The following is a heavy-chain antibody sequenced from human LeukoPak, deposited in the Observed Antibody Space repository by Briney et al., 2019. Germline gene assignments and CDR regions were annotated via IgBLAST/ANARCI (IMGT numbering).Heavy chain of an antibody. Sequence: PGGSLRLSCAAPGDTFSSYWMSWVRQAPGKGLEWVANMKYDGSEKYYVDSVKGRFTISRDNAKNSLYLQMNSLRAEDTAVYYCARDIEAAGLFLDYWGQGTLVTVSS. CDR3: ARDIEAAGLFLDY. V-gene: IGHV3-7*01. CDR1: GDTFSSYW. D-gene: IGHD6-13*01. J-gene: IGHJ4*02. CDR2: MKYDGSEK.